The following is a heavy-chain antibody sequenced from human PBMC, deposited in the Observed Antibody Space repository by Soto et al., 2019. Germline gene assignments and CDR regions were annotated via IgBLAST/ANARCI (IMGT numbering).Heavy chain of an antibody. CDR3: ARVLGTSPAFDS. Sequence: SLGLSSAASGVTCSSDEMNWVRQAPGKGLEWVSYISSSGSTIYYADSVKGRFTISRDNAKNSLYLQMNSLRAEDTAVYYCARVLGTSPAFDSWGQGTLVPVYS. CDR1: GVTCSSDE. V-gene: IGHV3-48*03. CDR2: ISSSGSTI. D-gene: IGHD3-3*02. J-gene: IGHJ4*02.